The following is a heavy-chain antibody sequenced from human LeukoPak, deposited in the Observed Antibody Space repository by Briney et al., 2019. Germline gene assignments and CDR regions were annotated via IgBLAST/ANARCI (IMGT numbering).Heavy chain of an antibody. CDR3: ARHSSVYGSGSGGFDP. Sequence: GESLKISCKGSGYSFTSYWIGWVRQMPGKGLEWMGIIYPGDSDTRYSPSLQGQVTISADKSITTAYLQWRSLKASDTAMYYCARHSSVYGSGSGGFDPWGQGTLVTVSS. D-gene: IGHD3-10*01. CDR2: IYPGDSDT. V-gene: IGHV5-51*01. CDR1: GYSFTSYW. J-gene: IGHJ5*02.